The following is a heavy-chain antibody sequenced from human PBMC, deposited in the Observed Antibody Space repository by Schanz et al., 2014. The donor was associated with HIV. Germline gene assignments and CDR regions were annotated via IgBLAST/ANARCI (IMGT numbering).Heavy chain of an antibody. CDR1: GFTFSSYG. Sequence: QVQLVESGGGVVQPGRSLRLSCAASGFTFSSYGMHWVRQAPGKGLECVAFIWYDGSNKYYADSVKGRFSISRDKSKNTLYLQMNRLRAEDTAVYYCAKDRRGGYQFLXGLDVWGQGTTVTVSS. CDR2: IWYDGSNK. J-gene: IGHJ6*02. D-gene: IGHD2-2*01. V-gene: IGHV3-30*02. CDR3: AKDRRGGYQFLXGLDV.